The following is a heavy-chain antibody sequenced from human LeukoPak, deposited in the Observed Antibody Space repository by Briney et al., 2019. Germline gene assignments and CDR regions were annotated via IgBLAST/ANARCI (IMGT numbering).Heavy chain of an antibody. Sequence: GGSLSLSCAASGLTVSSNYMSWVRQAPGKGLEWVSVIYSGGSTYYADSVKGRFTISRDNSKNTLYLQMNSLRAEDTAVYYCARYRKVGATEYDYSGQGTLVTVSS. D-gene: IGHD1-26*01. J-gene: IGHJ4*02. CDR1: GLTVSSNY. V-gene: IGHV3-53*01. CDR2: IYSGGST. CDR3: ARYRKVGATEYDY.